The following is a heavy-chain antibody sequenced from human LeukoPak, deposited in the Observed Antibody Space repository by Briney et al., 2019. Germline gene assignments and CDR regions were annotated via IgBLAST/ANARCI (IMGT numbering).Heavy chain of an antibody. V-gene: IGHV4-39*07. CDR2: IFYSGST. Sequence: SETLSLTCTVSGGSISTSNYYWGWIRQPPGKGLEWIGNIFYSGSTYYSPSLRSRVTISLDTSRNQFSLKLNSVTAADTAVYYCARGELIGTKWGQGTLVTVSS. CDR3: ARGELIGTK. J-gene: IGHJ4*02. CDR1: GGSISTSNYY. D-gene: IGHD1/OR15-1a*01.